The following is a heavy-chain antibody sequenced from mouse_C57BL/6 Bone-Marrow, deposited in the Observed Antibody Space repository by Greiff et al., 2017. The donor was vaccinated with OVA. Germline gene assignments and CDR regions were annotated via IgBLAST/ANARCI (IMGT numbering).Heavy chain of an antibody. D-gene: IGHD2-1*01. CDR2: IYPRSGNT. Sequence: QVQLQQSGAELARPGASVKLSCKASGYTFTSYGLSWVKQRTGQGLEWIGEIYPRSGNTYYNEKFKGKDKLTADKYSSTAYMELRSLKSEDSAVYFCARYGIYYGNFAWFAYWGQGTLVTVSA. CDR3: ARYGIYYGNFAWFAY. CDR1: GYTFTSYG. J-gene: IGHJ3*01. V-gene: IGHV1-81*01.